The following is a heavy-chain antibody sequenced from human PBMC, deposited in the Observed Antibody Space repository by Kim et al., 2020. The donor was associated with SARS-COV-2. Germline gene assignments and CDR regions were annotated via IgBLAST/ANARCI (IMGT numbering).Heavy chain of an antibody. D-gene: IGHD6-13*01. CDR1: GGSISSSNW. J-gene: IGHJ4*02. V-gene: IGHV4-4*02. Sequence: SETLSLTCAVSGGSISSSNWWSRVRQPPGKGLEWIGEIYHSGSTNYNPSLKSRVTISVDKSKNQFSLKLSSVTAADTAVYYCARDFSSWDHHYFDYWGQGTLVIVSS. CDR3: ARDFSSWDHHYFDY. CDR2: IYHSGST.